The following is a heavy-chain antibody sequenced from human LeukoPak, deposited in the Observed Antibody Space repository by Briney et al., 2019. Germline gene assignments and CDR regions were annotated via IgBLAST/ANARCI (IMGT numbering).Heavy chain of an antibody. J-gene: IGHJ4*02. CDR1: GFTFSNAW. V-gene: IGHV3-15*01. Sequence: PGGSLRLSCAASGFTFSNAWMSWVHQTPGKGLEWVGRIKSKTDGGTTDYVAPVKGRFTISRDDSKNTLYLQMNSLKSEDTAVYYCTTDYGSGSYRYFNYWGQGTLVTVSS. D-gene: IGHD3-10*01. CDR2: IKSKTDGGTT. CDR3: TTDYGSGSYRYFNY.